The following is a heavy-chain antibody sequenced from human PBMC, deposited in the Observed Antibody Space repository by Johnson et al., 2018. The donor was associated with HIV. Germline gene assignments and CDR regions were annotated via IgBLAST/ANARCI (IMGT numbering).Heavy chain of an antibody. CDR2: IGVSGDST. V-gene: IGHV3-23*04. CDR3: ARERGYYGNPAFDI. J-gene: IGHJ3*02. CDR1: GFTISTFW. D-gene: IGHD4-11*01. Sequence: VQLVESGGALVQPGGSLRLSCEVSGFTISTFWMHWVRQVPGKGLMWVSGIGVSGDSTYYTDSVKGRFSISRDNSKNTLYLQMNSLRTEDTAVYYCARERGYYGNPAFDIWGQGTMVTVSS.